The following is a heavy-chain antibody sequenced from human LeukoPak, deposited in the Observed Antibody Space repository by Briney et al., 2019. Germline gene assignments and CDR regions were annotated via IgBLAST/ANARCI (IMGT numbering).Heavy chain of an antibody. D-gene: IGHD3-22*01. V-gene: IGHV4-59*01. Sequence: SETLSLTCTVSGGSISSYYWSWIRQPPGKVLEWIGFIYYSGNTNYNPSLKSRVTISVDTSKNHFSLKLSSVTAADTAVYYCARGPYSYDSSGAFDIWGQGTMVTVSS. CDR3: ARGPYSYDSSGAFDI. J-gene: IGHJ3*02. CDR2: IYYSGNT. CDR1: GGSISSYY.